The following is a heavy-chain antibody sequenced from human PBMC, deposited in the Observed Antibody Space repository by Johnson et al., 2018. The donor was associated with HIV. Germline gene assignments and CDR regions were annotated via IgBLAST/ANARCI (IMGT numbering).Heavy chain of an antibody. CDR2: ISGSGGST. CDR1: GFTFSSYA. Sequence: QMQLVESGGGVVQPGRSLRLSCAASGFTFSSYAMHWVRQAPGKGLEWVSAISGSGGSTYYADSVKGRFTISRDNSKNTLYLQMNSLRAEDTAVYYCARDPRLGELKIDRRGYAFDIWGQGTMVTVSS. D-gene: IGHD3-16*01. CDR3: ARDPRLGELKIDRRGYAFDI. V-gene: IGHV3-NL1*01. J-gene: IGHJ3*02.